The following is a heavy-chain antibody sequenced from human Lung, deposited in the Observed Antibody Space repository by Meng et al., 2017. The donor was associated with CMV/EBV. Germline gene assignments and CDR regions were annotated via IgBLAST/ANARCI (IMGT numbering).Heavy chain of an antibody. CDR1: GGSISHYC. D-gene: IGHD4/OR15-4a*01. Sequence: SXTLSLXCTASGGSISHYCWHWIRQPPGKGLEWIGYIYYNRGTNYNPSLKGRVTISLETSKNQFSLKLSSVTAADTAVYYCARGHYGDSSDYFDFWGQGTXVTVSS. V-gene: IGHV4-59*01. CDR3: ARGHYGDSSDYFDF. CDR2: IYYNRGT. J-gene: IGHJ4*02.